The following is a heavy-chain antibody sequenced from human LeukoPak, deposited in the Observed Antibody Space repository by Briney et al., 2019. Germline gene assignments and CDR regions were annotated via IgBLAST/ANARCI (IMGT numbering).Heavy chain of an antibody. Sequence: SETLSLTCAVYGGSFSGYYWSWIRQPPGKGLEWIGEINHSGSTNYNPSLKSRLTISKDTSKNQFSLKLSSVTAADTAVYYCARDTGNWFDPWGQGTLVTVSS. V-gene: IGHV4-34*01. CDR2: INHSGST. D-gene: IGHD3-10*01. J-gene: IGHJ5*02. CDR1: GGSFSGYY. CDR3: ARDTGNWFDP.